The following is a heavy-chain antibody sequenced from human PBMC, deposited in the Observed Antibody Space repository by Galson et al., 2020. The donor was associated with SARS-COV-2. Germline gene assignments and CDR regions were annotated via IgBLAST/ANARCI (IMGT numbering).Heavy chain of an antibody. J-gene: IGHJ6*02. D-gene: IGHD6-19*01. V-gene: IGHV3-53*01. Sequence: GESLKISCAASGFTVSSNYMSWVRQAPGKGLEWVSVIYSGGSTYYADSVKGRFTISRDNSKNTLYLQMNSLRAEDTAVYYCAREISNPRSGWYVRYYGMDVWGQGTTVTVSS. CDR1: GFTVSSNY. CDR3: AREISNPRSGWYVRYYGMDV. CDR2: IYSGGST.